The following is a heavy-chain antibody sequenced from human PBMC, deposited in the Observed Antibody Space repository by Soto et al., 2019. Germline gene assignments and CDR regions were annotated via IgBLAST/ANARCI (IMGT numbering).Heavy chain of an antibody. J-gene: IGHJ5*02. Sequence: ASVKVSCKASGYTFTGYYTHWVRQAPGQGLEWMGWINPNSGGTNYAQKFQGRVTMTRDTSISTAYMELSRLRSDDTAAYYCARGITYDFWSGVNWFDPWGQGTLVTVSS. V-gene: IGHV1-2*02. CDR1: GYTFTGYY. CDR2: INPNSGGT. D-gene: IGHD3-3*01. CDR3: ARGITYDFWSGVNWFDP.